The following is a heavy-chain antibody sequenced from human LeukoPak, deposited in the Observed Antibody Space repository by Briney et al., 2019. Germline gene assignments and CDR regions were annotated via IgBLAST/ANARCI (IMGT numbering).Heavy chain of an antibody. Sequence: GESLKISCKGSGYSINNYWIAWVRQMPGKGLEWMGIIYPADSDIRYSPSFQGQVTISADKSISTAYLQWNSLKASDTAMYYCARQEYCSGASCYTWFDPWGQGTLVAVSS. CDR3: ARQEYCSGASCYTWFDP. CDR1: GYSINNYW. J-gene: IGHJ5*02. CDR2: IYPADSDI. V-gene: IGHV5-51*01. D-gene: IGHD2-15*01.